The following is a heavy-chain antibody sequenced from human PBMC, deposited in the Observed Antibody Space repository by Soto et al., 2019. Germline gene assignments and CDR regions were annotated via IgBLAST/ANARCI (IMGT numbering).Heavy chain of an antibody. D-gene: IGHD3-10*01. CDR1: GFTFTSSA. V-gene: IGHV1-58*01. CDR2: IVVGSGNT. J-gene: IGHJ6*02. Sequence: SVKVSCKASGFTFTSSAVKWVRQARGQRLEWIGWIVVGSGNTNYAQKFQERVTITRDMSTSTAYMELSSLRSEDTAVYYCAARAVRGAYYYYYGMDVWGQGTTVTVYS. CDR3: AARAVRGAYYYYYGMDV.